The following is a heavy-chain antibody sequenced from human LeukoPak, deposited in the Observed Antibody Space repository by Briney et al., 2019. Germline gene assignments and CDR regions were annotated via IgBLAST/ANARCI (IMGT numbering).Heavy chain of an antibody. Sequence: ASVKVSCQASGGTFSSYAISWVRQAPGQGLEWMGGIIPIFGTANYAQKFQGRVTITADESTSTAYMELSSLRSEDTAVYYCARSVRCGGSCYSHFDYWGQGTLVTVSS. CDR1: GGTFSSYA. CDR3: ARSVRCGGSCYSHFDY. V-gene: IGHV1-69*01. J-gene: IGHJ4*02. D-gene: IGHD2-15*01. CDR2: IIPIFGTA.